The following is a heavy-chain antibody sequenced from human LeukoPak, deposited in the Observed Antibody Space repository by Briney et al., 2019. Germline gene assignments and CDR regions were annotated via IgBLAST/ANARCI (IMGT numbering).Heavy chain of an antibody. CDR1: GYTFTVYY. J-gene: IGHJ4*02. V-gene: IGHV1-2*02. CDR3: ARGRRYDFWSGYWGPDLYYFDY. Sequence: ASVKVSCTASGYTFTVYYMHWVRQSPGPGLEWMGWINPNSGGTNYAQKFQGSVTMTRDTSISTAYMELSRLRSDDTAVYYCARGRRYDFWSGYWGPDLYYFDYWGQGTLVTVSS. D-gene: IGHD3-3*01. CDR2: INPNSGGT.